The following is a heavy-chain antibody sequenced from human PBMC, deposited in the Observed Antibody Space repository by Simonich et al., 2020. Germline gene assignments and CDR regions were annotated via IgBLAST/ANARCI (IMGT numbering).Heavy chain of an antibody. CDR3: ARDEWFDP. J-gene: IGHJ5*02. Sequence: QVQLVQSGAEVKKPGASVKVSCKASGYTFTGYYMHWVRQVPGKGLEWMRRINTNMGGTNDAQKFPVRVPMTRDTSISTAYMELSRLRSDDTAVYYCARDEWFDPWGQGTLVTVSS. CDR1: GYTFTGYY. CDR2: INTNMGGT. V-gene: IGHV1-2*06.